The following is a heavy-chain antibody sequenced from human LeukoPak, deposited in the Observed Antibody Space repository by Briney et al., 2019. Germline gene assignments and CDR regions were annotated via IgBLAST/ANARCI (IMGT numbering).Heavy chain of an antibody. Sequence: SQTLSLTXTVSGGSISSGSYNWSWLRQPAGKGLEWIGRIYTSGSTNYNPSLKSRVTISVDTSKNQFSLKLSSVTAADTAVYYCARGLMEYYGCWSGSSFDYWGQGTLVTVSS. CDR3: ARGLMEYYGCWSGSSFDY. CDR2: IYTSGST. V-gene: IGHV4-61*02. D-gene: IGHD3-3*01. CDR1: GGSISSGSYN. J-gene: IGHJ4*02.